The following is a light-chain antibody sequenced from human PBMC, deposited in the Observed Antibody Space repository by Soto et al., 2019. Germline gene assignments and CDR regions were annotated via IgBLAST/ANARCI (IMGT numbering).Light chain of an antibody. CDR3: QQTYTLPRT. CDR2: TTS. Sequence: DIQMTQSPSSLSASVGDRFTIACRASQTVSKFVNWYQQKPGKVPTLLIFTTSTLHSGVPSRFSGSGSGTEFTLTINGLQPEDFATYYCQQTYTLPRTFAQGTKV. J-gene: IGKJ1*01. V-gene: IGKV1-39*01. CDR1: QTVSKF.